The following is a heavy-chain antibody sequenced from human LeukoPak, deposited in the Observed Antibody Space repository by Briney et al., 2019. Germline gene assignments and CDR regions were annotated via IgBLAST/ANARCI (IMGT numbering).Heavy chain of an antibody. V-gene: IGHV1-18*01. J-gene: IGHJ6*02. D-gene: IGHD2/OR15-2a*01. CDR1: GYTFTIYG. CDR2: ISAYNGNT. Sequence: ASVKVSCKASGYTFTIYGISWVRQAPGQGLEWMGWISAYNGNTNYAQKLQGRVTITTDTSTSTAYMELRSLRSDDTAVYYCARVSMADPYYYDGMDVWCQGTTVTVSS. CDR3: ARVSMADPYYYDGMDV.